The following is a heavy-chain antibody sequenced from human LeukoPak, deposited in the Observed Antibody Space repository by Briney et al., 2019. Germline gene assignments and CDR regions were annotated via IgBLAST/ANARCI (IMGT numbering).Heavy chain of an antibody. D-gene: IGHD3-10*01. CDR1: GGSISSSSYY. Sequence: SETLSLTCTVSGGSISSSSYYWGWIRQPAGKGLEWIGRIYTSGSTNYNPSLKSRVTISVDTSKNQFSLKLSSVTAADTAVYYCAVEGGYGSGSYYGYWGQGTLVTVSS. J-gene: IGHJ4*02. CDR3: AVEGGYGSGSYYGY. V-gene: IGHV4-61*02. CDR2: IYTSGST.